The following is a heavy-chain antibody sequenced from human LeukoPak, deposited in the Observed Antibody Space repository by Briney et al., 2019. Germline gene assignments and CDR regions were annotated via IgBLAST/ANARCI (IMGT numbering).Heavy chain of an antibody. V-gene: IGHV3-21*01. D-gene: IGHD4-17*01. CDR2: ISSSSSYI. CDR1: GFAFDDYG. Sequence: GGSLRLSCVASGFAFDDYGMNWVRQAPGKGLEWVSSISSSSSYIYYADSVKGRFTISRDNAKNSLYLQMNSLRAEDTAVYYCARDQLYGDYDYWGQGTLVTVSS. CDR3: ARDQLYGDYDY. J-gene: IGHJ4*02.